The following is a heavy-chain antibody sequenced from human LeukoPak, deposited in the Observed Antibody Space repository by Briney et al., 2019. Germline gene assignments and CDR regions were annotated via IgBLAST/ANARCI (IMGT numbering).Heavy chain of an antibody. CDR1: GGTFRNYA. D-gene: IGHD2-2*01. V-gene: IGHV1-69*05. Sequence: GASVKVSCKASGGTFRNYAIHWVRQAPGQGLEWMGRFIPIFGTSNYAQRFQGRVTISTDESTSTAYMELSSLSADDTAVYYCARSKQQPAAVGPNWFDPWGQGTLVTVSS. J-gene: IGHJ5*02. CDR3: ARSKQQPAAVGPNWFDP. CDR2: FIPIFGTS.